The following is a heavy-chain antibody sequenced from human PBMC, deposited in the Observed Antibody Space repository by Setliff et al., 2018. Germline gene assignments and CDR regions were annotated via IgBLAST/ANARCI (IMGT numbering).Heavy chain of an antibody. D-gene: IGHD5-18*01. Sequence: ASVKVSCKTSGFRFTNFGFSWVRQAPGQGLEWLGSISPYSGNTNYPQKFQGRVTIITDEPTSTAFMQLSSLRSEDTAVYYCVREGVDTRSSTDYRYYMDVWGKGTTVTVSS. J-gene: IGHJ6*03. V-gene: IGHV1-18*01. CDR1: GFRFTNFG. CDR2: ISPYSGNT. CDR3: VREGVDTRSSTDYRYYMDV.